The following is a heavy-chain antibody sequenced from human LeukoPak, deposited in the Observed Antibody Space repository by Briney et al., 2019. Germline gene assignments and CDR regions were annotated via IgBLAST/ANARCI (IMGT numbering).Heavy chain of an antibody. D-gene: IGHD1-26*01. CDR2: IHTSGDT. J-gene: IGHJ4*02. V-gene: IGHV3-53*01. Sequence: PGGSLRLSCAASGLTGSHNYVSWVRQAPGKGLEWVSAIHTSGDTCYADSVKGRFTISRDNSKNTLYLQMDNLRADDTAVYYCARYSGSYYYPPAWDLWGQGTLVTVSS. CDR3: ARYSGSYYYPPAWDL. CDR1: GLTGSHNY.